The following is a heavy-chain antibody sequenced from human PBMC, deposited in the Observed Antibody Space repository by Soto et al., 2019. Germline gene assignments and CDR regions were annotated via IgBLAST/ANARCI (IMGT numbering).Heavy chain of an antibody. J-gene: IGHJ5*02. D-gene: IGHD6-19*01. Sequence: GGSLRLSCAASGFTFSSYAMSWVRQAPGKGLEWVSAISGSDGSTYYADSVKGRFTISRDNSKNTLYLQMNSLRAEDTAVYYCAKAVLDSSGWYWFDPWGQGTLVTVSS. CDR1: GFTFSSYA. CDR2: ISGSDGST. CDR3: AKAVLDSSGWYWFDP. V-gene: IGHV3-23*01.